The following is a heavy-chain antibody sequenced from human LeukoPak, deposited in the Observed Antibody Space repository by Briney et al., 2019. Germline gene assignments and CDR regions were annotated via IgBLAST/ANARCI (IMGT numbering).Heavy chain of an antibody. V-gene: IGHV3-21*01. J-gene: IGHJ4*02. D-gene: IGHD3-10*01. CDR1: GFTFSSYS. CDR2: ISSSSSYI. CDR3: ARDMISLITMVRGVIIDY. Sequence: GGSLRLSCAASGFTFSSYSMNWVRQAPGKGLEWVSSISSSSSYIYYADSVKGRFTISRDNAKNSLYLQMSSLRAEDTAVYYCARDMISLITMVRGVIIDYWGQGTLVTVSS.